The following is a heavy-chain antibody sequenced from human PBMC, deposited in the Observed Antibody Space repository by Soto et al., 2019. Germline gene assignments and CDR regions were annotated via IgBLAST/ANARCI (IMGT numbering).Heavy chain of an antibody. V-gene: IGHV4-59*01. Sequence: PSETLSLTCTVSGGSISSYYWSWIRQPPGKGLEWIGYISYSGTTDFKPSLNSRVTLSIDTSTNHFSLKLNSVTAADTAMYYCVRYSYRSGVLDPWGQGTLVTVSS. D-gene: IGHD3-16*02. J-gene: IGHJ5*02. CDR2: ISYSGTT. CDR1: GGSISSYY. CDR3: VRYSYRSGVLDP.